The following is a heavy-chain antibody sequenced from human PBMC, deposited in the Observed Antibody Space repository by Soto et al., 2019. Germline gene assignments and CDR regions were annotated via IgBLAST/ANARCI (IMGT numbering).Heavy chain of an antibody. CDR1: GGSISSYY. CDR3: ARQGVYYDSSGYYPSFGMDV. Sequence: SETLSLTCTVSGGSISSYYWSWIRQPPGKGLEWIGYIYYSGSTNYNPSLKSRVTISVDTSKNQFSLKLSSVTAADTAVYYCARQGVYYDSSGYYPSFGMDVWGQGTTVTVSS. V-gene: IGHV4-59*08. D-gene: IGHD3-22*01. J-gene: IGHJ6*02. CDR2: IYYSGST.